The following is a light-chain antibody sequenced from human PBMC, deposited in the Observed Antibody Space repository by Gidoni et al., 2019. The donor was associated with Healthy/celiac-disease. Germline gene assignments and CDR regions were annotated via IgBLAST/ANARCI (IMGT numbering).Light chain of an antibody. CDR1: SSNIGSNT. CDR2: SNN. Sequence: QSVLTQPPSASGTPGQRVTISCSGRSSNIGSNTVNWYQQLPGTAPKLLIYSNNQRPSGVLDRFSGSKSGTSASLAISGLQSEDEADYYCAAWDDSLNGVVFGGGTKLTVL. V-gene: IGLV1-44*01. CDR3: AAWDDSLNGVV. J-gene: IGLJ2*01.